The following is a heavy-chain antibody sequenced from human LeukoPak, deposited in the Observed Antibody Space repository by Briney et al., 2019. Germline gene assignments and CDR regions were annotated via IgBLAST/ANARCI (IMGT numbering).Heavy chain of an antibody. D-gene: IGHD2-15*01. J-gene: IGHJ4*02. CDR1: GGSISSSSYY. Sequence: SETLSLTCTVSGGSISSSSYYWGWIRQSPGKGLEWIGSIYYSGSTYYIPSLRSRVTISMDTSKNQFSLKLTSVTAADTAVYYCARDCREGISGSSCGVDYWGQGTLVTVSS. CDR3: ARDCREGISGSSCGVDY. CDR2: IYYSGST. V-gene: IGHV4-39*07.